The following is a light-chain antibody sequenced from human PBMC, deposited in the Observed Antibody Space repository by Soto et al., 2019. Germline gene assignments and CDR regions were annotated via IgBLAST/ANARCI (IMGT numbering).Light chain of an antibody. V-gene: IGLV2-23*01. CDR3: CSYAGSSSYV. CDR1: SSDVGGYNV. J-gene: IGLJ1*01. CDR2: EGS. Sequence: QSALTQPASVSGSPGQSITISCTGTSSDVGGYNVVSWYQQHPGKAPKLMIYEGSKRPSGVSNRFSGSKSGNTASLTISGLQPEDEADYYCCSYAGSSSYVFGSGTKVTVL.